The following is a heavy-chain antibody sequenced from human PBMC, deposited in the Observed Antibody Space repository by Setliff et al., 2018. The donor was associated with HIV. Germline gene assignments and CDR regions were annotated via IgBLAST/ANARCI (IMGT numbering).Heavy chain of an antibody. Sequence: SETLSLTCTVSGGSISSGGYHWSWIRQHPGKGLEWIGYISYSGSTNYNPSLKSRATISVDTSQNQLSPKLSSVTAADTAMYYCARYDGYKVSFDNWGPGTLVTVSS. D-gene: IGHD5-18*01. V-gene: IGHV4-31*03. CDR1: GGSISSGGYH. CDR3: ARYDGYKVSFDN. J-gene: IGHJ4*02. CDR2: ISYSGST.